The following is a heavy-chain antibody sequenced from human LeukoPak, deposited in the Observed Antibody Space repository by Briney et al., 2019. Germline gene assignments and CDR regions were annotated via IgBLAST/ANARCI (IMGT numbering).Heavy chain of an antibody. V-gene: IGHV4-39*07. CDR2: INHSGST. J-gene: IGHJ5*02. D-gene: IGHD2-2*01. CDR1: GGSISSSSYY. Sequence: SETLSLTCTVSGGSISSSSYYWDWIRQPPGKGLEWIGEINHSGSTNYNPSLKSRVTISVDTSKNQFSLKLSSVTAADTAVYYCARMRSYCSSTSCYGNWFDPWGQGTLVTVSS. CDR3: ARMRSYCSSTSCYGNWFDP.